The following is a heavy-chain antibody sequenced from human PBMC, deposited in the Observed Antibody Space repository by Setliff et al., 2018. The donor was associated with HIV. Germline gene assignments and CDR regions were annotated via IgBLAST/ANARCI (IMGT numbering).Heavy chain of an antibody. CDR3: AKEFRYDILTGYLYYFDY. V-gene: IGHV1-18*01. D-gene: IGHD3-9*01. CDR1: GYTFTSYG. J-gene: IGHJ4*02. CDR2: ISACNGNT. Sequence: GASVKVSCKASGYTFTSYGISWVRQAPGQGLEWMGWISACNGNTNYAQKLQGRVTMTTDTSTSTAYMELRSLRSDDTAVYYCAKEFRYDILTGYLYYFDYWGQGTLVTVSS.